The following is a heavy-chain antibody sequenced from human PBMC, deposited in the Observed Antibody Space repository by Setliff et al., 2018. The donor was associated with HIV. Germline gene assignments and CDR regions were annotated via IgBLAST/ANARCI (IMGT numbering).Heavy chain of an antibody. V-gene: IGHV3-23*01. CDR1: GFTFSYA. Sequence: GGSLSLSCAASGFTFSYAMSWVRQAPGKGLEWVSAISGSGGSTYYADSVKGRFTISRDNSKNTLYLQMNSLRAEDTAVYYCAKGLLAADYWGQGTLVTAPQ. CDR3: AKGLLAADY. D-gene: IGHD2-15*01. CDR2: ISGSGGST. J-gene: IGHJ4*02.